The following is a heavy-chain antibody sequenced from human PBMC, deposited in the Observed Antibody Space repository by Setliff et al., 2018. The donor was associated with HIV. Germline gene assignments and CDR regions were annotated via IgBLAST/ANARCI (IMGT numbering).Heavy chain of an antibody. J-gene: IGHJ3*02. D-gene: IGHD3-10*02. Sequence: GASVKVSCKAIGYMILGYKMSWLRQAPGQGLEWIGRISPQNGVAEYAPKFLGRVTMTLDTSISTAFLEIPRVTSDDAAVCYCARPRMFDSFDIWGQGTMVTVSS. CDR1: GYMILGYK. CDR3: ARPRMFDSFDI. CDR2: ISPQNGVA. V-gene: IGHV1-2*06.